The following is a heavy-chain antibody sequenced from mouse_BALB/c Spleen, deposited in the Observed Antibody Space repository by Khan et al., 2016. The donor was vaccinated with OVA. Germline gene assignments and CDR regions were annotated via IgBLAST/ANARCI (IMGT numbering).Heavy chain of an antibody. CDR2: INPNTGNT. D-gene: IGHD2-14*01. CDR3: ARGYAFFAH. V-gene: IGHV1-26*01. Sequence: EVQLQQSGPDLVKTGASVKISCKASGYSFTGYYMNWVKQSHGKSLECIGRINPNTGNTNYNQKFKAKAILTVDTSSSTSYMELRSLTSEDSAVYYCARGYAFFAHWCQGTLVTVSA. CDR1: GYSFTGYY. J-gene: IGHJ3*01.